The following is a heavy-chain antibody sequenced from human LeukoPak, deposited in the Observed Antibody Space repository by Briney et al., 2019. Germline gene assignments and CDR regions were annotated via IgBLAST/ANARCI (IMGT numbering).Heavy chain of an antibody. J-gene: IGHJ5*02. D-gene: IGHD6-13*01. CDR2: INHSGSS. Sequence: SETLSLTCAVYGGSSGGYYWSWIRQPPGKGLEWIGEINHSGSSNYNPSHKSRVTISVDTSKNQFSLKPSSVTAADTSVYYCARGPWYSSSWARKFDPWGQGTLVTVSS. CDR3: ARGPWYSSSWARKFDP. V-gene: IGHV4-34*01. CDR1: GGSSGGYY.